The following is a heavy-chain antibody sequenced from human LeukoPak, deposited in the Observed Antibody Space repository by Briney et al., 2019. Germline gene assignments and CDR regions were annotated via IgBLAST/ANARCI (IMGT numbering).Heavy chain of an antibody. Sequence: GGSLRLSCAASGFTFSGYAMHWVRQAPGKGLEWVAVIWYDGSNKYYADSVKGRFTISRDNSKNTLYLQMNSLRAEDTAVYYCARDRYYYDSSGYYPPNDAFDIWGQGTMVTVSS. CDR2: IWYDGSNK. CDR1: GFTFSGYA. CDR3: ARDRYYYDSSGYYPPNDAFDI. V-gene: IGHV3-33*08. J-gene: IGHJ3*02. D-gene: IGHD3-22*01.